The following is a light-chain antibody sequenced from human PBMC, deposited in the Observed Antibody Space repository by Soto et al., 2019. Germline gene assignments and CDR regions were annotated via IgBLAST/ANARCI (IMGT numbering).Light chain of an antibody. V-gene: IGKV3-20*01. Sequence: EIVLTQSPVTLSLSPGERATLSCRASQSVSSNYLAWYQQKPGQAPRLLIYAASSRATGIPDRFSGSGSGTDFTLTISRLEPEDSAVYYCQQYTSPLTFGGGTKVDIK. CDR2: AAS. J-gene: IGKJ4*01. CDR3: QQYTSPLT. CDR1: QSVSSNY.